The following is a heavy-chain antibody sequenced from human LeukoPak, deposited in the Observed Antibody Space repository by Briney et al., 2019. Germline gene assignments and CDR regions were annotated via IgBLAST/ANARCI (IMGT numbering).Heavy chain of an antibody. CDR2: IYYSGST. CDR1: GGSISSYY. D-gene: IGHD2-15*01. Sequence: SGTLSLTCTVSGGSISSYYWSWIRQPPGKGLEWIGYIYYSGSTNYNPSLKSRVTISVDTSKNQFSLKLSSVTAADTAVYYCARQRTAYCSGGSCLSDSGFDPWGQGTLVTVSS. J-gene: IGHJ5*02. V-gene: IGHV4-59*08. CDR3: ARQRTAYCSGGSCLSDSGFDP.